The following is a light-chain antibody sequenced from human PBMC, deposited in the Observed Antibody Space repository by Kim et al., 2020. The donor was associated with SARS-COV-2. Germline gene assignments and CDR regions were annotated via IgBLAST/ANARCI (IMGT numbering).Light chain of an antibody. CDR3: QLWDRTSDHRV. CDR1: DIGSKS. Sequence: SYELTQPPSVSVDPGKTARITCGGNDIGSKSVHWYQQTPGQAPVLVIYYDRERPSAIPERFSGSNSGNTATLTISRVEAGDEADYYCQLWDRTSDHRVFG. J-gene: IGLJ3*02. CDR2: YDR. V-gene: IGLV3-21*04.